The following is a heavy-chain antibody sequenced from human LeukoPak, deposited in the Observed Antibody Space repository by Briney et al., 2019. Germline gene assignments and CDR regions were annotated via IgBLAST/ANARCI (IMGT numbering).Heavy chain of an antibody. J-gene: IGHJ5*02. CDR1: GFTFSSYS. V-gene: IGHV3-48*01. CDR3: ARDRGYCSGGSCYSGADWFDP. Sequence: GGSLRLSCAASGFTFSSYSMNWVCQAPGKGLEWVSYISSSSSTIYYADSVKGRFTISRDNAKNSLYLQMNSLRAEDTAVYYCARDRGYCSGGSCYSGADWFDPWGQGTLVTVSS. CDR2: ISSSSSTI. D-gene: IGHD2-15*01.